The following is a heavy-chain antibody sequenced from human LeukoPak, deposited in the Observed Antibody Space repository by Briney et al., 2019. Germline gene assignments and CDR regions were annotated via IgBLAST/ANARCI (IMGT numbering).Heavy chain of an antibody. Sequence: TGGSLRLSCEASGFTFSNFWMSWVRQAPGKGLEWLANIKQDGSEKFYVDSVKGRFTISRDNAENSLYLQMNSLRAEDTAVYYCARDRPIQLSHQLDYWGQGTLVTVSS. CDR3: ARDRPIQLSHQLDY. J-gene: IGHJ4*02. CDR1: GFTFSNFW. CDR2: IKQDGSEK. D-gene: IGHD5-18*01. V-gene: IGHV3-7*01.